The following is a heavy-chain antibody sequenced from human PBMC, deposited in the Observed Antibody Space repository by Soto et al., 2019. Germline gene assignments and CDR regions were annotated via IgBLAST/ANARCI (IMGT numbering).Heavy chain of an antibody. D-gene: IGHD1-1*01. CDR2: ISSASSNI. CDR3: TRVQQLGLYNWFDS. Sequence: EVQLVESGGGLVQPGGSLRLSCAASGFTFSSYIMNWVRQTPGKGLEWVSYISSASSNIYYIDSVKGRFTTSRDNAKNSLYLQMNSRRDEDTAVYYCTRVQQLGLYNWFDSWGQGTLGTVSS. J-gene: IGHJ5*01. CDR1: GFTFSSYI. V-gene: IGHV3-48*02.